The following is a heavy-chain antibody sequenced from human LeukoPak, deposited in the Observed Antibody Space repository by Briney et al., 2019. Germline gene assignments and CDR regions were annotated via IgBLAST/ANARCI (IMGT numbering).Heavy chain of an antibody. CDR1: GFTFSSYA. CDR3: ARWCSGYHPKALDY. D-gene: IGHD5-12*01. CDR2: ISGSGGST. J-gene: IGHJ4*02. Sequence: PGGSLRLSCAASGFTFSSYAMRWVRQAPGKGLEWVSAISGSGGSTYYADSVKGRFTISRDNAKNSLYLQMNNLRVEDTAVYYCARWCSGYHPKALDYWGQGTLVTVSS. V-gene: IGHV3-23*01.